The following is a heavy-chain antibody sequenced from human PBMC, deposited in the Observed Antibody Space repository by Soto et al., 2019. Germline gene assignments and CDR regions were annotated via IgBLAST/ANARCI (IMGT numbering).Heavy chain of an antibody. J-gene: IGHJ1*01. CDR3: ARGIHYDILTGYYPNAEYFQH. CDR1: GGSFSGYY. CDR2: INHSGST. V-gene: IGHV4-34*01. Sequence: SETLSLTCAVYGGSFSGYYWSWIRQPPGKGLEWIGGINHSGSTNYNPSLKSRVTISVDTSKNQFSLKLSSVTAADTAVYYCARGIHYDILTGYYPNAEYFQHWGQGTLVT. D-gene: IGHD3-9*01.